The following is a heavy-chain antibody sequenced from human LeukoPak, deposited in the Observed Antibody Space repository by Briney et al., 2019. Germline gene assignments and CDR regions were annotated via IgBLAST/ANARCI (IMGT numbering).Heavy chain of an antibody. D-gene: IGHD4-17*01. CDR3: ARHRLYGGYANYYYYYMDV. J-gene: IGHJ6*03. Sequence: GESLKISCKGSGYSFTSYWIGWVRQMPGKGLEWMGIIYPGDSDTRYSPSFQGQVTISADKSISTAYLQWSSLKASDTAMYYCARHRLYGGYANYYYYYMDVWGKGTTVTVSS. CDR1: GYSFTSYW. CDR2: IYPGDSDT. V-gene: IGHV5-51*01.